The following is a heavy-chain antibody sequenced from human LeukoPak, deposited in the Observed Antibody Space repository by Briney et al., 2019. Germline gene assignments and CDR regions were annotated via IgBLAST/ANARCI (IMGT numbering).Heavy chain of an antibody. V-gene: IGHV3-23*01. D-gene: IGHD1-7*01. CDR2: ISDNGANT. CDR3: AKGGEQVTWNFPN. CDR1: GVSFSGYY. J-gene: IGHJ1*01. Sequence: ETLSLTCAVYGVSFSGYYWSWIRQPPGKGLEWVSIISDNGANTYYADSVRGRFTISRDNSQNTLYLQMNSLRAEDTAVYYCAKGGEQVTWNFPNWGQGTLVTVSS.